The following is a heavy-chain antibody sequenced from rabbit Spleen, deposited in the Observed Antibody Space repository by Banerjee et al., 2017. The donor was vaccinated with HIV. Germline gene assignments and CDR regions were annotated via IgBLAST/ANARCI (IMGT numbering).Heavy chain of an antibody. CDR1: GFDFSSDA. CDR2: IYNGDGST. D-gene: IGHD1-1*01. Sequence: QEQLVESGGGLVKPEGSLTLTCKVSGFDFSSDAMCWVRQAPGKGPECIACIYNGDGSTYYATWVNGRFTISKTSSTTVTLQMTSLTVADTATYFCARDTSSSFSSYGMDLWGQGTLVTVS. J-gene: IGHJ6*01. V-gene: IGHV1S47*01. CDR3: ARDTSSSFSSYGMDL.